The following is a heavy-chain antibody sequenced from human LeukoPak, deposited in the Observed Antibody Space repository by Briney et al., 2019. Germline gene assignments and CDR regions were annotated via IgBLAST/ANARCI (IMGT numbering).Heavy chain of an antibody. CDR3: ARDLLGDYGTFDI. V-gene: IGHV4-4*07. CDR2: VYNTGST. CDR1: GGSITTHY. Sequence: PSETLSLTCTVSGGSITTHYSSWIRQPAGREVEWIGRVYNTGSTKYNPSLESRVTMSVDTSSNRFSLRLRSVTAADTAVYYCARDLLGDYGTFDIWSQGTMVTVSS. D-gene: IGHD4-17*01. J-gene: IGHJ3*02.